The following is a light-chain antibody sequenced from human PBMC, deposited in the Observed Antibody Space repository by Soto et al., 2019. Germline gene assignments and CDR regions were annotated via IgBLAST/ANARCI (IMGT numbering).Light chain of an antibody. CDR3: QQDGSSGT. CDR2: SAS. J-gene: IGKJ1*01. CDR1: QSVSNNY. V-gene: IGKV3-20*01. Sequence: EIVLTQSPGTLSLSPGERATLSCRASQSVSNNYLAWYQQKPGQAPRLLIYSASNRATGIPDRFSGSGSGTDFTLTISRLESEESEVYYCQQDGSSGTFGQGTKVEIK.